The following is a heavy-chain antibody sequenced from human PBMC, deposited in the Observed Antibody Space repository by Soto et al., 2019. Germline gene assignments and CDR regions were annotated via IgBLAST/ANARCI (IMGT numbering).Heavy chain of an antibody. D-gene: IGHD2-15*01. CDR1: GGSISSSSYY. J-gene: IGHJ6*03. CDR2: IYYSGST. V-gene: IGHV4-39*01. Sequence: SETLSLTCTVSGGSISSSSYYWGWIRQPPGKGLEWIGSIYYSGSTYYNPSLKSRVTISVDTSKNQFSLKLSSVTAADTAVYYCARHSGRYCSGGSCYVPGYYYYYYMDVWGKGTTVTVSS. CDR3: ARHSGRYCSGGSCYVPGYYYYYYMDV.